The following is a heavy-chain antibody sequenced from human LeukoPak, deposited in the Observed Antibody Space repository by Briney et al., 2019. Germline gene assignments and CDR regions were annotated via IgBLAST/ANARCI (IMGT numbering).Heavy chain of an antibody. CDR1: GGSISSYY. D-gene: IGHD1-14*01. J-gene: IGHJ3*02. Sequence: PSETLSLTCTVSGGSISSYYWSWIRQPQGKGLEWIGYIYTSGSTNYNPSLKSRVTISVDTSKNQFSLKLSSVTAADTAVYYCARLPGGAFDIWGQGTMVTVSS. CDR3: ARLPGGAFDI. V-gene: IGHV4-4*09. CDR2: IYTSGST.